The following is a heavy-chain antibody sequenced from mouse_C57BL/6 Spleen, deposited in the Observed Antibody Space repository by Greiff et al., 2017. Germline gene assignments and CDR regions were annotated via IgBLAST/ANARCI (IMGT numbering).Heavy chain of an antibody. V-gene: IGHV1-82*01. D-gene: IGHD4-1*01. CDR3: ARSSSGTDWYFDV. J-gene: IGHJ1*03. CDR1: GYAFSRSW. CDR2: IYPGDGDT. Sequence: QVQLQQSGPELVKPGASVKISCKASGYAFSRSWMNWVKQRPGKGLEWIGRIYPGDGDTNYNGKFKGKATLTADKSSSTAYMQLSSLTSEDSAVYFCARSSSGTDWYFDVWGTGTTVTVSS.